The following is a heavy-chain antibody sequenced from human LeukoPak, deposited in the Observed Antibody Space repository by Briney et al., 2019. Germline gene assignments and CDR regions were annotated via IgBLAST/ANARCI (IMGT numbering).Heavy chain of an antibody. CDR2: INPSGGST. Sequence: ASVKVSCKASGYTFTGYYMHWVRQAPGQGLEWMGIINPSGGSTSYAQKFQGRVTMTRDMSTSTVYMELSSLRSEDTAVYYCARDPADYGDPSYFDYWGQGTLVTVSS. V-gene: IGHV1-46*01. D-gene: IGHD4-17*01. CDR1: GYTFTGYY. CDR3: ARDPADYGDPSYFDY. J-gene: IGHJ4*02.